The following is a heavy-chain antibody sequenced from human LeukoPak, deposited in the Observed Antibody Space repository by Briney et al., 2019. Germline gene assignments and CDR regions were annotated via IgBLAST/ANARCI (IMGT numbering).Heavy chain of an antibody. CDR3: AREVYHGSGRRFDS. CDR1: GFTFSNYN. V-gene: IGHV3-21*01. Sequence: GGSLRLSCEASGFTFSNYNMNWLRQAPGKGLEWVSSIRSSRSYIYYADSVKGRFTISRDHATNSLYLQMNSPKATATAEYYCAREVYHGSGRRFDSWGQGTLVTVSS. D-gene: IGHD3-10*01. CDR2: IRSSRSYI. J-gene: IGHJ4*02.